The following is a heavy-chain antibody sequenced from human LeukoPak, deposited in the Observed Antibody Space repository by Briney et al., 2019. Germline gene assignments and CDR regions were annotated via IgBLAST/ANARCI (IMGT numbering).Heavy chain of an antibody. CDR2: IYYSGST. Sequence: SETLSLTCTVSGGSISSGDYYWSWIRQPPGKGLEWIGYIYYSGSTNYNPSLKSRVTISVDTSENQFSLKLSSVTAADTAVYYCARRPWDQYGMDVWGQGTTVTVSS. J-gene: IGHJ6*02. CDR1: GGSISSGDYY. D-gene: IGHD1-26*01. CDR3: ARRPWDQYGMDV. V-gene: IGHV4-61*08.